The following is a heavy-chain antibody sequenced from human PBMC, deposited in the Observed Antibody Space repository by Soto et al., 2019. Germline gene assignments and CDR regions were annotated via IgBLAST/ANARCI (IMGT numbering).Heavy chain of an antibody. CDR2: INPKSGGT. CDR1: GYTFTVYY. J-gene: IGHJ4*02. V-gene: IGHV1-2*02. CDR3: ARDLAKGGGSAGFDY. Sequence: ASVKVSCKASGYTFTVYYMHWVRQAPGQGLEWMGWINPKSGGTMYPQKFQGRVTMTWDTSISTAYMALTRLRSDDTAVYYCARDLAKGGGSAGFDYWGQGNMVTV. D-gene: IGHD1-26*01.